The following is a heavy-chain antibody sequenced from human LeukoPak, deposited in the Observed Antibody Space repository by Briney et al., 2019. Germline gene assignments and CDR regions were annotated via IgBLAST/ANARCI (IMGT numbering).Heavy chain of an antibody. J-gene: IGHJ5*02. CDR2: IWYDGSNK. D-gene: IGHD2-2*01. V-gene: IGHV3-33*01. CDR1: GFTFSSYG. Sequence: PGRSLRLSCAASGFTFSSYGMHWVRQAPGKGLEWVAVIWYDGSNKYYADSVKGRFTISRDNSKNTLYLQMNSLRAEDTAVYYCARDSSPSSYAGLSWFDPWGQGTLVTVSS. CDR3: ARDSSPSSYAGLSWFDP.